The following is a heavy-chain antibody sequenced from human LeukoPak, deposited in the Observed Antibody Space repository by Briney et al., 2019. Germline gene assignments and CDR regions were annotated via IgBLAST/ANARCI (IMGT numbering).Heavy chain of an antibody. Sequence: SETLSLTCTVSGGSISSSSYYWGWIRQPPGKGLEWIGSIYYSGSTYYNPSLKSRVTISVDTSKNQFSLKLSSVTAADTAVYYCARDRGVVTAKGEFWFDPWGQGTLVTVSS. CDR1: GGSISSSSYY. CDR3: ARDRGVVTAKGEFWFDP. D-gene: IGHD2-21*02. J-gene: IGHJ5*02. CDR2: IYYSGST. V-gene: IGHV4-39*02.